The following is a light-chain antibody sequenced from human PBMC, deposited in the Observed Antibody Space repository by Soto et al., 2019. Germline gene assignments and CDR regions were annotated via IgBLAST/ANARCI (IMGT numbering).Light chain of an antibody. CDR3: GSWDSSLSAYV. CDR2: INK. CDR1: SSNIGAGYD. J-gene: IGLJ1*01. Sequence: QSVLTQPPSVSGAPGQRVTISCTGSSSNIGAGYDVHWYQQLPGTAPKLLIYINKNRPSGVPDRFSGSKSGTSATLGITGFQTGDEADYYCGSWDSSLSAYVFGTGTKVTVL. V-gene: IGLV1-40*01.